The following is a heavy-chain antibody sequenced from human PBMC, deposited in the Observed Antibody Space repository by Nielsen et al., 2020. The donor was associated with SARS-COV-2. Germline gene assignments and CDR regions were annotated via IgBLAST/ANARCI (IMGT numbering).Heavy chain of an antibody. CDR1: GFSLSTSGMC. J-gene: IGHJ4*02. D-gene: IGHD6-19*01. CDR3: ARQWLAQTDY. CDR2: IAWDDDK. V-gene: IGHV2-70*11. Sequence: SGPTLVKPTQTLTLTCTFSGFSLSTSGMCVSWIRQPPGKALEWRARIAWDDDKYYSTSLKTRLTISKDPSKTQVVLTMTNMDPVDTATYYCARQWLAQTDYWGQGTLVTVSS.